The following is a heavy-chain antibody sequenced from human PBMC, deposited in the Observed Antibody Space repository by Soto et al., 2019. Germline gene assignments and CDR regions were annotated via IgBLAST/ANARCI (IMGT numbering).Heavy chain of an antibody. J-gene: IGHJ5*02. Sequence: SETLSLTCTVSGGSVSSGSYYWSWIRQPPGKGLEWIGYIYYSGSTNYNPSLKSRVTISVDTSKNQFSLKLSSVTAADTAVYYCARDREARFDPWGQGTLVTVSS. CDR3: ARDREARFDP. CDR2: IYYSGST. D-gene: IGHD1-26*01. CDR1: GGSVSSGSYY. V-gene: IGHV4-61*01.